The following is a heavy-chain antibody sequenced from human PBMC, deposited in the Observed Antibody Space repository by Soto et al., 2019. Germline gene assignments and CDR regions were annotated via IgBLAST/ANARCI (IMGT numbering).Heavy chain of an antibody. D-gene: IGHD1-1*01. CDR2: ISAHNGNT. CDR3: ARGRYGDY. J-gene: IGHJ4*02. Sequence: QVHLVQSGAEVKKPGASVKVSCKGSGYGFTTYGITWVRQAPGQGLEWMALISAHNGNTDDAQNLQGRVTVTRDTSKRKAYMELRSLRSDDTAVYYCARGRYGDYWGQGALVTVSS. CDR1: GYGFTTYG. V-gene: IGHV1-18*01.